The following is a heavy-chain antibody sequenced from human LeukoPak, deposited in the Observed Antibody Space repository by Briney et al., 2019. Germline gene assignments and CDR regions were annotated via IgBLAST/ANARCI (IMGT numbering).Heavy chain of an antibody. Sequence: PGGSLRLSCAYSGFTFSQYWMSWVRQAPGGGLEWVANIKGDGSRTNYMDSLKGRFTISRDNAKNSLYLHMNSLRAADTAVYYCGRVLSGTAYDYVDVWGKGTTVVTVSS. J-gene: IGHJ6*03. CDR1: GFTFSQYW. CDR2: IKGDGSRT. CDR3: GRVLSGTAYDYVDV. D-gene: IGHD3-10*01. V-gene: IGHV3-7*01.